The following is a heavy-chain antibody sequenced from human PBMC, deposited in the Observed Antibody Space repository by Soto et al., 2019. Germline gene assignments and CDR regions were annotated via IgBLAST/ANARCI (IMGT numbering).Heavy chain of an antibody. CDR3: AKDKKREEGMIVVVMTSGVDF. CDR2: ISGGGSTT. Sequence: EVQLLESGGGLVQPGGSLSLSCAVSGLTFSNYGMSWVRQAPGKGLEWVSFISGGGSTTYYADSVKGRFTISRDNSKDTLYLHMSSLSAEDTAVYYCAKDKKREEGMIVVVMTSGVDFWGQGTLVSVSS. CDR1: GLTFSNYG. V-gene: IGHV3-23*01. J-gene: IGHJ4*02. D-gene: IGHD3-22*01.